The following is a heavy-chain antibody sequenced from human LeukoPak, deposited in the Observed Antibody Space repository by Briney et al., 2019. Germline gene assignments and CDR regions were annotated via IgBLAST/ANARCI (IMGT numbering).Heavy chain of an antibody. J-gene: IGHJ4*02. CDR3: AREDSAPDY. Sequence: ASVTVSCKASGYTFTNYYMHWVRQAPGQGLEWMGVINPSGDTTTYAQRFQGRVTMTRDTSTTTLYMELSSLRPEDTAVYYCAREDSAPDYWGQGTLVTVSS. CDR2: INPSGDTT. CDR1: GYTFTNYY. V-gene: IGHV1-46*01.